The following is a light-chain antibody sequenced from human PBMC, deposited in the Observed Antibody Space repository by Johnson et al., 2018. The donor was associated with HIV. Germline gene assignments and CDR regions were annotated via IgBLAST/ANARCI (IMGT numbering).Light chain of an antibody. CDR2: ENN. CDR3: ETWDSSLSSV. J-gene: IGLJ1*01. CDR1: SSNIGNNY. Sequence: QSVLTQSPSVSAAPGQKVTVSCSGSSSNIGNNYVSWYQQLPGTAPKLLIYENNKRPSGIPDRFSGSKSGTSATLGITGLQTGDEADYYCETWDSSLSSVFGTGTKVTVL. V-gene: IGLV1-51*02.